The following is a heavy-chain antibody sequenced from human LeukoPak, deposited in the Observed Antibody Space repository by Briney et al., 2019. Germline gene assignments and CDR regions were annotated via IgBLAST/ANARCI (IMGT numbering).Heavy chain of an antibody. D-gene: IGHD3-22*01. J-gene: IGHJ4*02. CDR2: INPNSGGT. CDR3: ARDRRVYYDSSGYSWWSFDY. V-gene: IGHV1-2*02. CDR1: GYTFTCYY. Sequence: ASVKASCKASGYTFTCYYMHWVRQAPGQGLEWMGWINPNSGGTNYAQKFQGRVTMTRDTSISTAYMELSRLRSDDTAVYYCARDRRVYYDSSGYSWWSFDYWGQGTLVTVSS.